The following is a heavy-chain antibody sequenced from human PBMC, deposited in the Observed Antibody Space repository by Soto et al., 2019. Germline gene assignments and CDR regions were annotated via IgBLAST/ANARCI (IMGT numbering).Heavy chain of an antibody. CDR2: IFYSGST. CDR1: GGSISSSSYY. CDR3: ARLQYYYDSSVH. Sequence: SETLSLTCTVSGGSISSSSYYWGWIRQPPGKGLEWIGSIFYSGSTYYNPSLKSRVTISVDTSKNQFSLKLSSVTAADTAVYYCARLQYYYDSSVHWGQGTLVTVSS. V-gene: IGHV4-39*01. D-gene: IGHD3-22*01. J-gene: IGHJ4*02.